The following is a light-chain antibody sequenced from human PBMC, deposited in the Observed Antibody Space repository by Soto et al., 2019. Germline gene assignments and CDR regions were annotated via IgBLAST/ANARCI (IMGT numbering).Light chain of an antibody. CDR1: QSVNTKY. CDR2: GVS. J-gene: IGKJ4*01. CDR3: HQRSNWPLT. V-gene: IGKV3D-20*02. Sequence: EIVLTQSPGTLSLSPGERATLSCRASQSVNTKYLAWYQQKPGQAPRLLISGVSSRATGIPDRFSGSGSGTDFILTISRVEPEDFAVYYCHQRSNWPLTFGGGTKVEIK.